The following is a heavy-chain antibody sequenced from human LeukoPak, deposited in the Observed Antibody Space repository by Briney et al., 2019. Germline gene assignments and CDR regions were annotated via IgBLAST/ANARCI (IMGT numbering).Heavy chain of an antibody. Sequence: GGSLRLSCAASGFTFSSYGMHWVRQAPGKGLEWVALLRYDGSNKYYADSVKGRFTISRDNSKNTLYLQMNSLRAEDTAVYYCARVSLDYGGPTDYWGQGTLVTVSS. CDR1: GFTFSSYG. J-gene: IGHJ4*02. V-gene: IGHV3-30*02. CDR2: LRYDGSNK. CDR3: ARVSLDYGGPTDY. D-gene: IGHD4-23*01.